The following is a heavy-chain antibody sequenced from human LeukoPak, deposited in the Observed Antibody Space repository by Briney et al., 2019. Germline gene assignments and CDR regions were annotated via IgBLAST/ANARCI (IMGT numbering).Heavy chain of an antibody. CDR3: ARVVPGSGMDV. J-gene: IGHJ6*02. CDR1: GGSISSYY. Sequence: SETLSLTCTVSGGSISSYYWSWIRQPPGKGLEWIGYIYHSGSTYYNPSLKSRVTISVDRSKNQFSLKLSSVTAADTAVYYCARVVPGSGMDVWGQGTTVTVSS. V-gene: IGHV4-59*12. D-gene: IGHD7-27*01. CDR2: IYHSGST.